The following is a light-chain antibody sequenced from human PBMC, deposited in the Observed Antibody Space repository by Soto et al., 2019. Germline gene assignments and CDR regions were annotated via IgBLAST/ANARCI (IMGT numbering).Light chain of an antibody. Sequence: QSVLTQPASVSGSPGQSITISCTGTSSDVGGYNYVSWYQQHPGKAPKLMIYEVSNRPSGVSNRFSGSKSGNTASLTISGLQADDEADYYCSSFTSGSTLFGTGTKVTVL. CDR3: SSFTSGSTL. CDR1: SSDVGGYNY. J-gene: IGLJ1*01. V-gene: IGLV2-14*01. CDR2: EVS.